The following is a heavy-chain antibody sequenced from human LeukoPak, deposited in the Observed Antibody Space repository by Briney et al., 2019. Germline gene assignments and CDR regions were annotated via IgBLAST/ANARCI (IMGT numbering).Heavy chain of an antibody. CDR3: ARGPPRGKYYYMDV. Sequence: GGSLRLSCAASGFTFSSFDMHWVRQPTGQGLEWVSTIGTASDTYYPGSVEGRFTLSRDNAKNSLYLQMNSLTAGGTAVYYCARGPPRGKYYYMDVWGKGTTVTVSS. V-gene: IGHV3-13*01. CDR2: IGTASDT. J-gene: IGHJ6*03. CDR1: GFTFSSFD. D-gene: IGHD1-1*01.